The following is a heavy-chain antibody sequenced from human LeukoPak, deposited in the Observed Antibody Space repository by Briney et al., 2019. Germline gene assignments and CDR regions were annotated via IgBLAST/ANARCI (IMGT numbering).Heavy chain of an antibody. CDR3: ARDRVTTGWYFDL. CDR2: INPNSGVT. D-gene: IGHD4-17*01. V-gene: IGHV1-2*02. J-gene: IGHJ2*01. CDR1: GYTFTAYY. Sequence: ASVKVSCKASGYTFTAYYMHWVRQAPGQGLEWMGWINPNSGVTNYAQNFQSRVTVTRDTSISTAYMELTRLRSDDTAVYYCARDRVTTGWYFDLWGRGTLVTVSS.